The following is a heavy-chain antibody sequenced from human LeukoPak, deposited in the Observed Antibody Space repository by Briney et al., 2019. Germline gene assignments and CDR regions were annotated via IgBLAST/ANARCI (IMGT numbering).Heavy chain of an antibody. V-gene: IGHV4-59*01. CDR2: IYYSGTT. D-gene: IGHD5-18*01. CDR1: GGSINNYY. J-gene: IGHJ5*02. Sequence: PSETLSLTCTVSGGSINNYYWSWIRQPPGKGLEWIAYIYYSGTTKYNPSLKSRVTISVDTSKRQISLKLTSVTAADTAVYYCATNLPGYSYGYWVAWGQGTLVTVSS. CDR3: ATNLPGYSYGYWVA.